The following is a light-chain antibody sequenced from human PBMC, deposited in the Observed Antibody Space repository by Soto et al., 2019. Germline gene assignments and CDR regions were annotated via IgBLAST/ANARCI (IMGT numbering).Light chain of an antibody. CDR1: QSVSNNY. CDR3: QQYGSSPPYT. Sequence: EVVLTQSPGTLSLSPGERATLSCRASQSVSNNYFAWYQQKPGQAPRLLIFGSSDRTDGMPDRFSGSGSGTDFSLTISRLEPEDFAVYYCQQYGSSPPYTFGQGTKLEIK. J-gene: IGKJ2*01. V-gene: IGKV3-20*01. CDR2: GSS.